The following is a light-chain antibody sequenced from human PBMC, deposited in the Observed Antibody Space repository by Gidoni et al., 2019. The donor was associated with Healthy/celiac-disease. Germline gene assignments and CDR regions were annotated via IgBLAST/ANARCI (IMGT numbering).Light chain of an antibody. V-gene: IGKV6-21*01. Sequence: EIVLTQSPDFQSVTPKEKVTITCRSSQRIGSSLHWYQQKPDQSPKLLIKYASPSFSGVPSRFSGSGSGADFTLTINSLEAEDAATYYCHQSSSLQGTFGQGTKVEIK. CDR2: YAS. J-gene: IGKJ1*01. CDR1: QRIGSS. CDR3: HQSSSLQGT.